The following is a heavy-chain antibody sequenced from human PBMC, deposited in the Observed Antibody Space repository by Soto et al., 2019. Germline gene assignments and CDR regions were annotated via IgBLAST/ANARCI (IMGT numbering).Heavy chain of an antibody. Sequence: TLSLTCTVSGGSIRSGGYYWSWVRQSPRRGLEWIGNIYYSGSTYYNPSLKSRLTISVDTSKNQFSLNLSSVTAADTAVYYCARDRLMATAGTARHYFGLDVWGPGTTVTVYS. CDR1: GGSIRSGGYY. CDR2: IYYSGST. V-gene: IGHV4-31*03. J-gene: IGHJ6*02. CDR3: ARDRLMATAGTARHYFGLDV. D-gene: IGHD5-18*01.